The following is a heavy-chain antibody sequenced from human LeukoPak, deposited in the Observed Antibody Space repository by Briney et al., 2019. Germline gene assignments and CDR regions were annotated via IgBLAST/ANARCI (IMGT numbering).Heavy chain of an antibody. V-gene: IGHV3-30*18. D-gene: IGHD6-19*01. Sequence: GRSLRLSCAASGFTFSSYGMHWVRQAPGKGLEWVAVISYDGSNKYYADSVKGRFTISRDNSKNTLYLQMNSLRAEDTAVYYCAKVEMQWLPLYGMDVWGQGTTVTVSS. J-gene: IGHJ6*02. CDR3: AKVEMQWLPLYGMDV. CDR2: ISYDGSNK. CDR1: GFTFSSYG.